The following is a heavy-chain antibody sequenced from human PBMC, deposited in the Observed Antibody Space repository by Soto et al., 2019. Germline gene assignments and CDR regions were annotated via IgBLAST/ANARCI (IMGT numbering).Heavy chain of an antibody. CDR1: GFTFTSSA. Sequence: GASVKVSCKASGFTFTSSAVQCVRQARGQRLEWIGWIVVGSGNTNYAQKLQERVTITRDMSTSTAYMELSSLRSEDTAVYYCAADDSEYYDFWSGSHGHYGMDVWGQGTTVTVSS. V-gene: IGHV1-58*01. D-gene: IGHD3-3*01. CDR2: IVVGSGNT. CDR3: AADDSEYYDFWSGSHGHYGMDV. J-gene: IGHJ6*02.